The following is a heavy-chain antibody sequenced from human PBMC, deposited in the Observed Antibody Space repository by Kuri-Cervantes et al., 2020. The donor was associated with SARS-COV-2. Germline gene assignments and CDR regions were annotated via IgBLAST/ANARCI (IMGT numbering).Heavy chain of an antibody. V-gene: IGHV1-18*01. CDR3: ARDRGSSGWSWVYYYYGMEV. D-gene: IGHD6-19*01. J-gene: IGHJ6*02. Sequence: ASVKVSCKASGYTFTSYGISWVRQAPGQGLEWMGWISAYNGNTNYAQKLKGRVTMTTDTSTSTAYMELRSLRSDDTAVYYCARDRGSSGWSWVYYYYGMEVWGQGTTVTVSS. CDR1: GYTFTSYG. CDR2: ISAYNGNT.